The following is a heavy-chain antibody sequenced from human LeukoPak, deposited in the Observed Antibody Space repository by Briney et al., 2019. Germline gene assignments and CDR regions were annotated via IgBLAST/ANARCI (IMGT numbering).Heavy chain of an antibody. CDR2: ISSSSSYI. Sequence: GGSLRLSCAASGFTFSSYSMNWVRQAPGKGLEWVSSISSSSSYIYYADSVKGRFTISRDNAKNSLYLQMNSLRAEDTAVYYCXXXXXXXXTPKKYGMDVWGQGTTVTVSS. CDR3: XXXXXXXXTPKKYGMDV. J-gene: IGHJ6*02. CDR1: GFTFSSYS. V-gene: IGHV3-21*01.